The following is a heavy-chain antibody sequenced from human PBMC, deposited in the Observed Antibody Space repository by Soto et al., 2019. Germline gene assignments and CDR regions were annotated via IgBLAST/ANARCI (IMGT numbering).Heavy chain of an antibody. V-gene: IGHV1-2*02. Sequence: QVQLVQSGAEVKKPGASVKVSCKASGYTFTGYYMHWVRQAPGQGLERMGGINPNSGGTKSAQKFQGRVTMTRDTSINTAYMELSRLRSDDTAVYYCARRKGDYYDSSGYHYYFDYWGQGTLVTVSS. CDR2: INPNSGGT. CDR1: GYTFTGYY. D-gene: IGHD3-22*01. CDR3: ARRKGDYYDSSGYHYYFDY. J-gene: IGHJ4*02.